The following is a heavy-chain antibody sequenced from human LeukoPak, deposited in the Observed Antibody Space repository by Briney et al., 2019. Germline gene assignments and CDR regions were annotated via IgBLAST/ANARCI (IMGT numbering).Heavy chain of an antibody. Sequence: ASVMVSSTASGYTFTNYGISWVPQAPGQGLEWMSWISANNGETRYAQNFQGRVTMTTDTSTTTAYMELRSLRSDDTAVYYCARVPPSAHQVFSSDYWGQGTQVTVSS. V-gene: IGHV1-18*04. CDR3: ARVPPSAHQVFSSDY. CDR1: GYTFTNYG. D-gene: IGHD1-14*01. J-gene: IGHJ4*02. CDR2: ISANNGET.